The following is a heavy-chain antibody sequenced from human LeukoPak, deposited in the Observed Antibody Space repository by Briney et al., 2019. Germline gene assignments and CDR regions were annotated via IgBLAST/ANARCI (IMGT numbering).Heavy chain of an antibody. CDR2: ISTDGSST. V-gene: IGHV3-74*01. Sequence: GGSLRLPCAASGFTFSRYWMHWLRQAPGKGLVWVSRISTDGSSTSYADSVKGRFTISRDNGKNTLYLQMNSLRAEDTAVYYCASYLTSIPSGMDVWGQGTTVTVSS. CDR3: ASYLTSIPSGMDV. J-gene: IGHJ6*02. D-gene: IGHD2/OR15-2a*01. CDR1: GFTFSRYW.